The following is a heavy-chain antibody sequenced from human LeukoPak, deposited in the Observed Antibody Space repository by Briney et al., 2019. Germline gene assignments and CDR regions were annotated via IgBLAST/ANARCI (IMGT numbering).Heavy chain of an antibody. D-gene: IGHD6-13*01. CDR1: GGSISSGGYY. CDR3: ARFTKDSSSSSGYYFDY. CDR2: IYTSGST. J-gene: IGHJ4*02. V-gene: IGHV4-61*02. Sequence: PSQTLSLTCTVSGGSISSGGYYWSWLRQPAGKGLEWIGRIYTSGSTSYNPSLRSRLTMSVDTSKNQFSLNLSSVTAADTAVYYCARFTKDSSSSSGYYFDYWGQGTLVTVSS.